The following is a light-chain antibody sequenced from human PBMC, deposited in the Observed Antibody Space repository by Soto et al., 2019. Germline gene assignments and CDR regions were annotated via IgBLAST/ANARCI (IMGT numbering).Light chain of an antibody. V-gene: IGKV3-15*01. CDR2: GAS. Sequence: ETVLTKSPATLSSSPGERVTLSRRASQSFTTYLAWYQPKPGQAPRLIIYGASTRATGIPARFIGSWSGTECTLTITSLQPDDVPTYYCQQYNRYSWTLGQGTKVDIK. J-gene: IGKJ1*01. CDR3: QQYNRYSWT. CDR1: QSFTTY.